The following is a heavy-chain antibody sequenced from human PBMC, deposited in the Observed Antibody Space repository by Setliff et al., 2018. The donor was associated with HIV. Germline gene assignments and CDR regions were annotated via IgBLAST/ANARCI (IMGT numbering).Heavy chain of an antibody. D-gene: IGHD3-22*01. CDR3: ARAEITMIDY. V-gene: IGHV3-21*05. CDR2: ITSDSSVK. Sequence: GGSLRLSCTASGFSFSTHDMNWVRQAPGKGLEWISYITSDSSVKYYADSVRGRFTISRDNAKNMLYLQINILRAEDTAVYYCARAEITMIDYWGQGTLVTVS. CDR1: GFSFSTHD. J-gene: IGHJ4*02.